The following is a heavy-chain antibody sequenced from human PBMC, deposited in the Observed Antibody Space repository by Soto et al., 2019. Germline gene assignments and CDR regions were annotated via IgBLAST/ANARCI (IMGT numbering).Heavy chain of an antibody. D-gene: IGHD2-21*01. V-gene: IGHV1-18*01. J-gene: IGHJ6*02. CDR3: ARYFPDTSLFFYYYGMDV. Sequence: QVHLVQSGAEVRKPGASVKVSCKASGYSFTSYGISWVRQAPGQGLAWMGWISTDNGNTNYAHNIQGRDSLTIDPSTSTAYMELWSVGSDDKAVYYCARYFPDTSLFFYYYGMDVWGQGTTVTVSS. CDR1: GYSFTSYG. CDR2: ISTDNGNT.